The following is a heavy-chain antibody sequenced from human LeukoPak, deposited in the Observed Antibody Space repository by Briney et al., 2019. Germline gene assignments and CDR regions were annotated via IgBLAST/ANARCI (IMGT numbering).Heavy chain of an antibody. Sequence: PSETLSLTCTVSGGSISSYYWSWLRQPAGKGLEWIGRIYTSGSTNYNPSLKSRVTMSVDTSKNQFSLKLSSVTAADTAVYYCARELPSYGSGSYYIDYWGRGTLVTVSS. CDR2: IYTSGST. CDR1: GGSISSYY. V-gene: IGHV4-4*07. D-gene: IGHD3-10*01. J-gene: IGHJ4*02. CDR3: ARELPSYGSGSYYIDY.